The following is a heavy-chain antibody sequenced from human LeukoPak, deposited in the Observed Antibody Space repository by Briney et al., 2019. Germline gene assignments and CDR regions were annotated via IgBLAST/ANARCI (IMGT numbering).Heavy chain of an antibody. CDR3: ARDLGSYSYDY. CDR1: GFTFSSYA. V-gene: IGHV3-64*01. CDR2: ISSNGGST. Sequence: GGSLRLSCAASGFTFSSYAMHWVRQAPGKGLEYVSAISSNGGSTYYANSVKGRFTISRDNSKNTLYLQMGSMRAEDMAVYYCARDLGSYSYDYWGQGTLVTVCS. J-gene: IGHJ4*02. D-gene: IGHD3-10*01.